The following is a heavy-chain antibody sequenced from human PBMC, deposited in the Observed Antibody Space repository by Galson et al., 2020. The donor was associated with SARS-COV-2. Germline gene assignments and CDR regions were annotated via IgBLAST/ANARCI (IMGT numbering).Heavy chain of an antibody. V-gene: IGHV3-30*01. Sequence: LSLTCAASGFTFSSYAMPWVRQAPGKGLEWVAVISYDGSNKYYADSVKGRFTISRDNSKNTLYLQMNSLRAEDTAVYYCARAFGGYYYMDVWGKGTTVTVSS. CDR1: GFTFSSYA. D-gene: IGHD2-15*01. CDR3: ARAFGGYYYMDV. CDR2: ISYDGSNK. J-gene: IGHJ6*03.